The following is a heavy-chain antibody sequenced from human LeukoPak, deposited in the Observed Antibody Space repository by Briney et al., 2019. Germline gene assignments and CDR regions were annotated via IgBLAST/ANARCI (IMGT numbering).Heavy chain of an antibody. CDR3: ARGGKYDFWSGYYSFFDY. CDR1: GYTFTSYD. Sequence: ASVKVSCKASGYTFTSYDINWVRQAAGQGLERMGWMNPNSGNTGYAQKFQGRVTMTRNTSISTAYMELSSLRSEDTAVYYCARGGKYDFWSGYYSFFDYWGQGTLVTVSS. D-gene: IGHD3-3*01. V-gene: IGHV1-8*01. J-gene: IGHJ4*02. CDR2: MNPNSGNT.